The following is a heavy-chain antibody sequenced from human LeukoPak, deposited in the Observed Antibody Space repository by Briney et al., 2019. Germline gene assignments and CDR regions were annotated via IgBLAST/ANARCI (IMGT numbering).Heavy chain of an antibody. J-gene: IGHJ4*02. CDR1: GFTFSIYA. Sequence: GGSLRLSCAASGFTFSIYAISWVRQAPGKGLEWVSAISGSGGSTYYADSVKGRFTISRDNSKNTLYLQMNSLRAEDTAVYYCAKLNIGSPGIAVAGEVDYWGQGTLVTVSS. V-gene: IGHV3-23*01. CDR3: AKLNIGSPGIAVAGEVDY. CDR2: ISGSGGST. D-gene: IGHD6-19*01.